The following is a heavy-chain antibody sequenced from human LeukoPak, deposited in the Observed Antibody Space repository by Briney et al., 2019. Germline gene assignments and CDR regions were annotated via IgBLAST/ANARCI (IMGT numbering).Heavy chain of an antibody. J-gene: IGHJ6*03. CDR3: ARHSPEPHHYDFWSGYADYYCYYMDV. V-gene: IGHV5-51*01. D-gene: IGHD3-3*01. Sequence: GESLKVSCKGSGYSFTSYWIGWVRQMPGKGLEWMGIIYPGDSDTRYSPSFQGQVTISADKSISTAYLQWSSLKASDTAMYYCARHSPEPHHYDFWSGYADYYCYYMDVWGKGTTVTVSS. CDR2: IYPGDSDT. CDR1: GYSFTSYW.